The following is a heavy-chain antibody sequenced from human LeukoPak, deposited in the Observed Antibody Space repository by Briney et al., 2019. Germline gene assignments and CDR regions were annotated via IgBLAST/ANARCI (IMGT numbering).Heavy chain of an antibody. J-gene: IGHJ4*02. Sequence: SETLSLTCAVYGGSFSGYYWSWIRQPPGKGLEWIAEINHSGSTNYNPSLKSRVTIPVDTSKNQFSLNLSSVTAADTAVYYCARVGCSGGTCYSRDFDFWGQGTLVTVSS. D-gene: IGHD2-15*01. CDR3: ARVGCSGGTCYSRDFDF. V-gene: IGHV4-34*01. CDR1: GGSFSGYY. CDR2: INHSGST.